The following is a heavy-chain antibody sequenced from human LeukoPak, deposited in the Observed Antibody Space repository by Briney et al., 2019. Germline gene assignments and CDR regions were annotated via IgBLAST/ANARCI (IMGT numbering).Heavy chain of an antibody. Sequence: PGGSLRLSCAVSGFTVSTSYMSWVRQAPGKGLEWVSGINWNGGSTGYADSVKGRFTISRDNAKNSLYLQMNSLRAEDTALYYCARAQSTGYYVADYWGQGTLVTVSS. CDR1: GFTVSTSY. D-gene: IGHD3-9*01. J-gene: IGHJ4*02. CDR3: ARAQSTGYYVADY. V-gene: IGHV3-20*04. CDR2: INWNGGST.